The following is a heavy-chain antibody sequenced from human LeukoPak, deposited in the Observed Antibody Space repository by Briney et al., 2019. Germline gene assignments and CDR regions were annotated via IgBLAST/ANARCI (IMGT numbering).Heavy chain of an antibody. D-gene: IGHD6-25*01. V-gene: IGHV3-48*01. J-gene: IGHJ4*02. Sequence: GGSLRLSCAVSGFTLSYYSMNWVRQAPGKGLEWVSYISSSSTIYYADSVKGRFTISRENAKNSLYLQMNSLRADDTAIYYCARAADSSGGYWGQGTLVTVSS. CDR2: ISSSSTI. CDR1: GFTLSYYS. CDR3: ARAADSSGGY.